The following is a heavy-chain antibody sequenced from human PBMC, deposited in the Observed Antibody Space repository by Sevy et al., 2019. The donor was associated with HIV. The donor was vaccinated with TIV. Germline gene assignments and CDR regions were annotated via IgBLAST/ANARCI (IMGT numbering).Heavy chain of an antibody. CDR2: INPNSGGT. J-gene: IGHJ4*02. CDR1: GYTFTGYY. D-gene: IGHD3-22*01. V-gene: IGHV1-2*05. CDR3: ARDYYASLGFDY. Sequence: ASVKVSCKASGYTFTGYYMHWLRQAPGQGLEWMGRINPNSGGTNYAQKFQGRVTMTRDTSISTAYMELSRLRSDDTDVYSCARDYYASLGFDYWGQGTLVTVSS.